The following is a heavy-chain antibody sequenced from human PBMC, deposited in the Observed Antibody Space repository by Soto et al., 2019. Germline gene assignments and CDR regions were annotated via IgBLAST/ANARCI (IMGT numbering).Heavy chain of an antibody. CDR2: IYSGGST. CDR3: ARERSEYSGYDYFDY. V-gene: IGHV3-53*04. CDR1: GFTVSSNY. D-gene: IGHD5-12*01. J-gene: IGHJ4*02. Sequence: EVQLVESGGGLVQPGGSLRLSCAASGFTVSSNYMSWVRQAPGKGLEWVSVIYSGGSTYYADSVKGRFTISRHNSKNTLYLQINSLRAEDTAVYYCARERSEYSGYDYFDYWGQGTLVTVSS.